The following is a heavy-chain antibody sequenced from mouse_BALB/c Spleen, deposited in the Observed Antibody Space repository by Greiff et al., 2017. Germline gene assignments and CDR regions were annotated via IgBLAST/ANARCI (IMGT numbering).Heavy chain of an antibody. V-gene: IGHV1-54*01. CDR1: GYAFTNYL. D-gene: IGHD1-1*01. CDR2: INPGSGGT. CDR3: AREDTTVVHYAMDY. J-gene: IGHJ4*01. Sequence: QVHVKQSGAELVRPGTSVKVSCKASGYAFTNYLIEWVKQRPGQGLEWIGVINPGSGGTNYNEKFKGKATLTADKSSSTAYMQLSSLTSDDSAVYFCAREDTTVVHYAMDYWGQGTSVTVSS.